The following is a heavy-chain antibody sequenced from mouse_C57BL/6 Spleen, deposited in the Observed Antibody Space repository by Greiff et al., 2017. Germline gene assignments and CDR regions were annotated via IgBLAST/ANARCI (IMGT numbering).Heavy chain of an antibody. V-gene: IGHV1-82*01. CDR1: GYAFSSSW. J-gene: IGHJ4*01. CDR3: ARGDGGRGYAMDY. D-gene: IGHD1-1*02. CDR2: IYPGDGDT. Sequence: QVQLKESGPELVKPGASVKISCKASGYAFSSSWMNWVKQRPGKGLEWIGRIYPGDGDTNYNGKFKGKATLTADKSSSTAYMQLSSLTSEDSAVYFCARGDGGRGYAMDYWGQGTSVTVSS.